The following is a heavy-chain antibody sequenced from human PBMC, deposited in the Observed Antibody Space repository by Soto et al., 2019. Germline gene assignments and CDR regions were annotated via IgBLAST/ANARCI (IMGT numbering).Heavy chain of an antibody. CDR2: IYPGDSDT. Sequence: GESLKSSCKGSGYSFTSYWIGWVRQMPGKGLEWMGIIYPGDSDTRYSPSFQGQVTISADKSISTAYLQWSSLKASDTAMYYCARRASSSGWYRENWFDPWGQGTLVTVSS. CDR1: GYSFTSYW. CDR3: ARRASSSGWYRENWFDP. V-gene: IGHV5-51*01. D-gene: IGHD6-19*01. J-gene: IGHJ5*02.